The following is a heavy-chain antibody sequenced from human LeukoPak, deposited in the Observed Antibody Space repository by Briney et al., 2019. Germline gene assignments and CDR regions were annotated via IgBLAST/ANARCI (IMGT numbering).Heavy chain of an antibody. D-gene: IGHD4-17*01. CDR3: AKDFGDRFYYFDS. CDR2: IIASGGTT. CDR1: GFMFRNYA. J-gene: IGHJ4*02. Sequence: GGPLRLSCAASGFMFRNYAMDWVRQAPGKGLEWVSAIIASGGTTYYADSVKGRFTISRDNSKNTPFLQMNSLRAEDTAVYYCAKDFGDRFYYFDSWGQGTLVTVSS. V-gene: IGHV3-23*01.